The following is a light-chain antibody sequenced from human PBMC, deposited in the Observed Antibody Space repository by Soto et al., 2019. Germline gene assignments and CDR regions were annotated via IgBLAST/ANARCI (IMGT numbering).Light chain of an antibody. V-gene: IGLV1-47*01. Sequence: QSVLTQPPSASGTPGQRVTISCSGSSSNIGSNYVYWYQQLPGTAPKLVIYRNNQRPSGVPDRFSGSKSGTSASLAISGLRSEDEADYYCAAWDDSLSGPGVFGGGTKVTVL. J-gene: IGLJ3*02. CDR2: RNN. CDR1: SSNIGSNY. CDR3: AAWDDSLSGPGV.